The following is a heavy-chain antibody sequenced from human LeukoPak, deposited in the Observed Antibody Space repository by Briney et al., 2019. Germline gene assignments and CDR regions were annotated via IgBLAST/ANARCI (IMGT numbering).Heavy chain of an antibody. CDR3: GRTQRVGRTVYGMDV. D-gene: IGHD1-26*01. Sequence: GGSLRLSCAASGFTFSIYGMHWVRQAPGKGLEWVAVIWYDGSKKYYADSVKCRFTISRDNSKNTLYLQMNSLKTEDTAVYYCGRTQRVGRTVYGMDVWGQGTTVTVSS. CDR2: IWYDGSKK. J-gene: IGHJ6*02. CDR1: GFTFSIYG. V-gene: IGHV3-33*01.